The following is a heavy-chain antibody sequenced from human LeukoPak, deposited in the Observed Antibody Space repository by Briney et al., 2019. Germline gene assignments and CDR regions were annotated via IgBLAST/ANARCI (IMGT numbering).Heavy chain of an antibody. CDR1: GGSISSGGYY. CDR3: ARDAKYVWGNYRWFDP. CDR2: MIYSGYT. V-gene: IGHV4-31*03. J-gene: IGHJ5*02. D-gene: IGHD3-16*02. Sequence: PSQTLSLTCTVSGGSISSGGYYWSWIRQHPGKGQEWIGYMIYSGYTHYNPSLKSRVTISVDTSNNQFFLKLSSVTAADTAVYYCARDAKYVWGNYRWFDPWGQGILVTVSS.